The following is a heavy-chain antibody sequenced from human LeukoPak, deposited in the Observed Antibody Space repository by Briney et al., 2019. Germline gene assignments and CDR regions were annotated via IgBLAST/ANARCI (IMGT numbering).Heavy chain of an antibody. Sequence: SETLSLTCTVSGYSISSGYYWGWIRQPPGKGLGWIGSIYHSGSTYYNPSLKSRVTISVDTSKNQFSLKLSSVTAADTAVYYCARSRGGDYGRVVDYWGQGTLVTVSS. V-gene: IGHV4-38-2*02. J-gene: IGHJ4*02. CDR2: IYHSGST. CDR3: ARSRGGDYGRVVDY. CDR1: GYSISSGYY. D-gene: IGHD2-21*02.